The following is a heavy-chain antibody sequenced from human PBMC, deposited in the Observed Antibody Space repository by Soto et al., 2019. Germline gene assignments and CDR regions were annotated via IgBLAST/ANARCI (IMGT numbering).Heavy chain of an antibody. V-gene: IGHV3-23*01. Sequence: GGHLRLSCEATGFNLNIHDMSWVLQAPWKVLEWVSTIGSSDIYYADYVKGRFTISRDNSKNILFLQMNSLRAGDTAVYYCAKDHFNGNGVFDGFDVWGQGTMVPV. CDR3: AKDHFNGNGVFDGFDV. J-gene: IGHJ3*01. CDR2: IGSSDI. CDR1: GFNLNIHD. D-gene: IGHD2-8*01.